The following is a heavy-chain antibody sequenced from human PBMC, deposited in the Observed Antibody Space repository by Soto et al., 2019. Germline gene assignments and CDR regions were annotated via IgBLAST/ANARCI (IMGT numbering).Heavy chain of an antibody. CDR3: ARGLRYFDW. Sequence: QVQLQESGPGLVKPSETLSLTCTVSGGSITSSYWRWIRQPPGKGLEWIGYIYYSGSTNYNPSLKSRVTISVDTSKNQFSLNLSSVTAADTAVYFCARGLRYFDWWGQGTLVTVSS. J-gene: IGHJ4*02. D-gene: IGHD3-9*01. CDR2: IYYSGST. CDR1: GGSITSSY. V-gene: IGHV4-59*01.